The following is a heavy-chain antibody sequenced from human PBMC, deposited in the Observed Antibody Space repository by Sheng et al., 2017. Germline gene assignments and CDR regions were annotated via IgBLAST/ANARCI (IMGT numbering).Heavy chain of an antibody. CDR1: GFTLRIYY. D-gene: IGHD2-15*01. V-gene: IGHV3-7*03. CDR2: IREGGSAT. CDR3: AREGWKPLDH. Sequence: EVQLVESGGGLVQPGGSLRLSCVASGFTLRIYYMSWVRQAPGKGLEWVAGIREGGSATYYTDSVKGRFTISRDDADSSLFLQMESLRVEDTAVYYCAREGWKPLDHWGQGTLVTVSS. J-gene: IGHJ4*02.